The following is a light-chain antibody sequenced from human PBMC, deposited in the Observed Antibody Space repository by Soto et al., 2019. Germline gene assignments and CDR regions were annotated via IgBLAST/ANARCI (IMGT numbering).Light chain of an antibody. CDR3: QQYGSLIT. V-gene: IGKV3D-20*01. CDR1: QSITNNY. Sequence: FTQSAATLSLSPGERATLSCGASQSITNNYLAWYQQKPGLAPRLLIYDTSKRATGIPDGFSGSGSGTDFTLTISRLEPEDFAVYYCQQYGSLITFGGGTKVDIK. CDR2: DTS. J-gene: IGKJ4*01.